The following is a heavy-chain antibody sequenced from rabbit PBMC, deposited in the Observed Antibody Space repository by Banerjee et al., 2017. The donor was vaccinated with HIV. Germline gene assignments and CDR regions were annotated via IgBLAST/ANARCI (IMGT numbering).Heavy chain of an antibody. Sequence: QSLEESGGDLVKPEGSLTLTCTASGIDLSRYYYMCWVRQAPGKGLEWIASIYDGDGSTYYTNWVNGRFTISKTSSTTVTLQMTSLTAADTATYFCARGTSYDGYALWGPGTLVTVS. V-gene: IGHV1S40*01. CDR3: ARGTSYDGYAL. J-gene: IGHJ4*01. CDR2: IYDGDGST. CDR1: GIDLSRYYY. D-gene: IGHD6-1*01.